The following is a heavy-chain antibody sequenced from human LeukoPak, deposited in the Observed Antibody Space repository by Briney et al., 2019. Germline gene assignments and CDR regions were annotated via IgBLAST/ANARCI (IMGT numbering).Heavy chain of an antibody. J-gene: IGHJ3*02. D-gene: IGHD6-19*01. CDR3: ARDLVGSSGWDDAFDI. CDR1: GFTFDDYA. CDR2: ISWNSGSI. V-gene: IGHV3-9*01. Sequence: PGRSLRLSCAASGFTFDDYAMHWVRQAPGKGLEWVSGISWNSGSIGYADSVKGRFTISRDNAKNSLYLQMNSLRAEDTAVYYCARDLVGSSGWDDAFDIWGQGTMVTVSS.